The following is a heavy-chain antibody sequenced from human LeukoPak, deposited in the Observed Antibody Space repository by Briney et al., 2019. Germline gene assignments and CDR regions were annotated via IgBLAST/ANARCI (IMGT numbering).Heavy chain of an antibody. CDR1: GFTFSTYG. D-gene: IGHD3-10*01. Sequence: GGSLRLSCAASGFTFSTYGMHWVRQAPGKGLEWVSAISGSGGSTYYADSVKGRFTISRDNSKNTLYLQMNSLRAEDTAVYYCAKDGGHYYGSGSYYFWYFDLWGRGTLVTVSS. V-gene: IGHV3-23*01. CDR3: AKDGGHYYGSGSYYFWYFDL. J-gene: IGHJ2*01. CDR2: ISGSGGST.